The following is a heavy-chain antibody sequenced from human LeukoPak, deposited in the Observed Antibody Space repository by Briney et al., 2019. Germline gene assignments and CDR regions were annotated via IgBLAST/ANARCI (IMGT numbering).Heavy chain of an antibody. CDR1: GFTFSSYS. CDR3: ARDRGDSYSDY. CDR2: ISSSSSYI. V-gene: IGHV3-21*01. D-gene: IGHD2-21*02. J-gene: IGHJ4*02. Sequence: GGSLRLSCAASGFTFSSYSMNWVRQAPGKGLEWVSSISSSSSYIYYADSVEGRFTISRDNAKNSLYLQMNSLRAEDTAVYYCARDRGDSYSDYWGQGTLVTVSS.